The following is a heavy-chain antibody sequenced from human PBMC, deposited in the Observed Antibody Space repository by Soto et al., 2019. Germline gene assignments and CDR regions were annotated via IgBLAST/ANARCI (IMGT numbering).Heavy chain of an antibody. CDR3: ARVHYDSSGENNLDY. V-gene: IGHV3-30-3*01. D-gene: IGHD3-22*01. Sequence: PGGSLRLSCASSGFTFSSYAMHGVRKAPGKGLEWVAVISYDGSNKYYADSVKGRFTISRDNSKNTLYLQMNSLRAEDTAVYYCARVHYDSSGENNLDYWGQGTLVTVSS. J-gene: IGHJ4*02. CDR2: ISYDGSNK. CDR1: GFTFSSYA.